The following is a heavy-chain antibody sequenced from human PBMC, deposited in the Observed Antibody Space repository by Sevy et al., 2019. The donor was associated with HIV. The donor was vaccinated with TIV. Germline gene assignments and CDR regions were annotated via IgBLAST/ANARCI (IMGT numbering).Heavy chain of an antibody. CDR2: IWNDGSNK. D-gene: IGHD3-22*01. CDR3: ARGGDFNDRSAKRDFDY. J-gene: IGHJ4*02. CDR1: GFTFSSYS. Sequence: GGSLRLSCAASGFTFSSYSMNWVRQAPGKGLEWVAVIWNDGSNKYYADSVKGRFTISRDNSKNTQYLQMNSLRVEDTAVYFCARGGDFNDRSAKRDFDYWGQGTLVTVSS. V-gene: IGHV3-33*08.